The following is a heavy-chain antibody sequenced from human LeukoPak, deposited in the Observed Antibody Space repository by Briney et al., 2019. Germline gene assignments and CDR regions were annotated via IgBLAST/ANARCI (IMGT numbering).Heavy chain of an antibody. D-gene: IGHD3-10*01. CDR2: ISYDGSNK. CDR3: ARGRMAYYYGSGSYSPSWQSDY. CDR1: GFTFSSYA. J-gene: IGHJ4*02. V-gene: IGHV3-30*04. Sequence: GGSLRLSCAASGFTFSSYAMHWVRQAPGKGLEWVAVISYDGSNKYYADSVKGRFTISRDNSKNTLYLQMNSLRSEDTAVYYCARGRMAYYYGSGSYSPSWQSDYWGQGTLVTVSS.